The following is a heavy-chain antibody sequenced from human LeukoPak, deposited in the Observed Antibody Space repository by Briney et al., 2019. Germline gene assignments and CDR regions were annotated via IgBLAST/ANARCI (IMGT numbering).Heavy chain of an antibody. Sequence: ASVKVSRNASGYTFTSYYMHWVRQAPGQGLEWMGIINPSGGSTSYAQKFQGRVTMTRDMSTSTVYMELSSLRSEDTAVYYCARTPAAGTGAFDIWGQGTMVTVSS. D-gene: IGHD6-13*01. CDR1: GYTFTSYY. V-gene: IGHV1-46*01. CDR3: ARTPAAGTGAFDI. CDR2: INPSGGST. J-gene: IGHJ3*02.